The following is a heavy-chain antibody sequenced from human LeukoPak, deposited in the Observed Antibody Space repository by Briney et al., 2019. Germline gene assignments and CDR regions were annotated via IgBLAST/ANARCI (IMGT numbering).Heavy chain of an antibody. J-gene: IGHJ4*02. D-gene: IGHD3-3*01. CDR3: TTDHRTIYGVVFPDY. CDR2: INYKTNGGTA. CDR1: GFTFNNSW. Sequence: PGGSLRLSCAVSGFTFNNSWVSGVRQAPGEGLEGVGRINYKTNGGTADYAAPVTGRFTISRDDSKDTLYLQMNSLKTDDTGVYYCTTDHRTIYGVVFPDYWGQGTLVTVSS. V-gene: IGHV3-15*01.